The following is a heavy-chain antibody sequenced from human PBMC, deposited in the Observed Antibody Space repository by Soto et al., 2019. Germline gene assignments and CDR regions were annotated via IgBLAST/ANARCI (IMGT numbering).Heavy chain of an antibody. CDR1: VGPSGSYS. D-gene: IGHD2-15*01. Sequence: AAEPLSPTCTVFVGPSGSYSWSWIRRPQGKGLEWIGEINHSGSTNYNPSLKSRVTISVDTSKNQFSLNLSSVTAADTAVYYCARTPRYCCGGSCYVYGMDVWGQGTTVTVS. V-gene: IGHV4-34*01. J-gene: IGHJ6*02. CDR2: INHSGST. CDR3: ARTPRYCCGGSCYVYGMDV.